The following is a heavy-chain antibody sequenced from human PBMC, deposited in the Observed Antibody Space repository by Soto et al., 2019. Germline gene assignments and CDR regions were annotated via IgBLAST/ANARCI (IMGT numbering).Heavy chain of an antibody. CDR3: AKDIRPLKSSSSEYYFDY. Sequence: GGSLRLSCAASGFTFDDYAMHWVRQAPGKGLEWVSGISWNSGSIGYADSVKGRFTISRDNAKNSLYLQMNSLRAEDTALYYCAKDIRPLKSSSSEYYFDYWGQGTLVTVSS. V-gene: IGHV3-9*01. CDR1: GFTFDDYA. D-gene: IGHD6-6*01. J-gene: IGHJ4*02. CDR2: ISWNSGSI.